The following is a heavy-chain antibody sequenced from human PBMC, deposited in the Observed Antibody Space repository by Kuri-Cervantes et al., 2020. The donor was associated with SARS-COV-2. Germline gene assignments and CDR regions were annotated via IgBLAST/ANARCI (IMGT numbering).Heavy chain of an antibody. CDR3: ARGGDFWYFYYGMDV. CDR2: INAGNGNT. J-gene: IGHJ6*02. D-gene: IGHD3-3*01. V-gene: IGHV1-3*01. Sequence: ASVKVSCKASGYTFTSYAMHWVRQAPRQRLEWMGWINAGNGNTKYSQKFQGRVTITRDTSASTAYMELSSLRSEDTAVYYCARGGDFWYFYYGMDVWGQGTTVTVSS. CDR1: GYTFTSYA.